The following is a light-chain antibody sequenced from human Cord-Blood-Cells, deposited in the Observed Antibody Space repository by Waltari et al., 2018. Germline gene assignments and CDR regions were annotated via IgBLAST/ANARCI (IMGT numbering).Light chain of an antibody. Sequence: TQPPSVSGSPGQSVTISCTGTSSDVGSYNRVSWYQQPPGTAPKLMIYEVSNRPSGVPDRFSGSKSGNTASLTISGLQAEDEADYYCSSYTSSSTFVVFGGGTKLTVL. CDR1: SSDVGSYNR. V-gene: IGLV2-18*02. CDR2: EVS. CDR3: SSYTSSSTFVV. J-gene: IGLJ2*01.